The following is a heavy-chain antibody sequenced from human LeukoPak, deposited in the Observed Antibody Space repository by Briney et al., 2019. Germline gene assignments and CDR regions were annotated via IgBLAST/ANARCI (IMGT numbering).Heavy chain of an antibody. J-gene: IGHJ3*02. V-gene: IGHV1-69*13. CDR2: IIPILGTA. CDR1: GGTFSSYA. CDR3: ARLRLDGGNDAFDI. D-gene: IGHD4-23*01. Sequence: GASVKVSCKASGGTFSSYAISWVRQAPGQGLEWMGGIIPILGTANYAQKFQGRVTITADESTSTAYMELSSLRSEDTAVYYCARLRLDGGNDAFDIWGQGTMVTVSS.